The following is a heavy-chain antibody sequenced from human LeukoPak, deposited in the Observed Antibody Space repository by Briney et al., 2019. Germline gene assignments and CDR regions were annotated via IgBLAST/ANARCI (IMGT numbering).Heavy chain of an antibody. Sequence: SQTLSLTCAISGDSVSSNSAAWNWIRQSPSRGLEWLGRTYYRSKRYRDYAVSVKSRIIINPDTSKNHISLQLNSVAPEDTAVYYCARGRSGFTVAVWGEWGRRTRVSVSS. CDR1: GDSVSSNSAA. CDR3: ARGRSGFTVAVWGE. CDR2: TYYRSKRYR. D-gene: IGHD6-19*01. J-gene: IGHJ4*02. V-gene: IGHV6-1*01.